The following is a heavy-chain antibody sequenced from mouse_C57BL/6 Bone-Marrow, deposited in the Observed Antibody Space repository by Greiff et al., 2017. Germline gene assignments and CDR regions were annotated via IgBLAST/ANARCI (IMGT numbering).Heavy chain of an antibody. J-gene: IGHJ4*01. CDR3: TTVSGSKAMDY. CDR1: GFNIKDDY. D-gene: IGHD2-5*01. Sequence: EVQLQQSGAELVRPGASVKLSCTASGFNIKDDYMHWVKQRPEQGLEWIGWIDPENGDTEYASKFQGKATITADTSSNTASLQLRTLTSEDTAVYYCTTVSGSKAMDYWGQGTSVTVSS. V-gene: IGHV14-4*01. CDR2: IDPENGDT.